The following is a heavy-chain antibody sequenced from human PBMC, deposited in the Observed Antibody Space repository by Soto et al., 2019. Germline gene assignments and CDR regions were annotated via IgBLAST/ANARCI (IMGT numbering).Heavy chain of an antibody. CDR3: VKKAGRSSYYHPVQ. D-gene: IGHD3-10*01. V-gene: IGHV3-30*18. CDR2: ISYEGSKK. J-gene: IGHJ1*01. CDR1: GFLFSNSA. Sequence: GGYLRLSCAASGFLFSNSAMHWVGQAPGKGLEGTAVISYEGSKKYYADSVKGRFTISRDNSNNTLYLQMNSLRVEDRAMYYYVKKAGRSSYYHPVQWGQGTLVTV.